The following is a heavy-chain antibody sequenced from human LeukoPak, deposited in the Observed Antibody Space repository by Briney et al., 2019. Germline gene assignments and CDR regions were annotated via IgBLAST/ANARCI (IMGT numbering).Heavy chain of an antibody. Sequence: GSLRLSCVGSGFTFSSHAMCWVRQAPGGGLEWVSSIDISGDSTSYADSVKGRFTISRDNSKNKLLLQMDSLRAEDSAIYYCANEIRPNDYWGQGTLVTVSS. V-gene: IGHV3-23*05. CDR3: ANEIRPNDY. CDR1: GFTFSSHA. D-gene: IGHD4/OR15-4a*01. CDR2: IDISGDST. J-gene: IGHJ4*02.